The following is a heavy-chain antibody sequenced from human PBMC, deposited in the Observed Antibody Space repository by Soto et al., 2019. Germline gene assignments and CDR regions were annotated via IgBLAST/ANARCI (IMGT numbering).Heavy chain of an antibody. V-gene: IGHV3-11*01. CDR2: ISGSGSII. CDR1: GFTFSDYY. CDR3: ARAGISGADNWFDP. Sequence: GSLRLSCAASGFTFSDYYMTWIRQAPGKGLEWVSYISGSGSIIYYADSVKGRFTISRDNSKNTLYLHMNSLRAEDTAVYYCARAGISGADNWFDPWGQGTLVTVSS. J-gene: IGHJ5*02. D-gene: IGHD1-1*01.